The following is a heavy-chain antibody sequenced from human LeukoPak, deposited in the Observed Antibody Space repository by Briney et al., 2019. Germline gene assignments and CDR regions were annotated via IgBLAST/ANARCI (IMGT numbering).Heavy chain of an antibody. Sequence: GASVKVSCKASGYTFTGYYMHWVRQAPGQGLEWMGWINPNSGGTNYAQKFQGRVTMTRDTSISTAYMELSRLRSDDTAVYYCARGGRSWYNWNYAWFDPWGQGTLVTVSS. D-gene: IGHD1-7*01. J-gene: IGHJ5*02. CDR3: ARGGRSWYNWNYAWFDP. CDR2: INPNSGGT. V-gene: IGHV1-2*02. CDR1: GYTFTGYY.